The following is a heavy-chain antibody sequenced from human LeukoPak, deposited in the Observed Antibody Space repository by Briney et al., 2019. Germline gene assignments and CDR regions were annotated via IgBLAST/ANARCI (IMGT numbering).Heavy chain of an antibody. J-gene: IGHJ6*04. CDR3: AELGITMIGGV. D-gene: IGHD3-10*02. CDR2: ITSSSSYT. V-gene: IGHV3-21*01. Sequence: SGGSLRLSCAAPGITFSNYNMNWVRQAPGKGLEWISSITSSSSYTFYADSVKGRFTISRDNAKNSLYLQMNSLGAEDTAVYYCAELGITMIGGVWGKGTTVTISS. CDR1: GITFSNYN.